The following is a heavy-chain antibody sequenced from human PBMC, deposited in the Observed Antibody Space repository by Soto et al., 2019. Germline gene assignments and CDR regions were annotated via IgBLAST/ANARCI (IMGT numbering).Heavy chain of an antibody. V-gene: IGHV1-69*04. CDR1: GGTFSSYT. D-gene: IGHD5-18*01. CDR2: FIPILGIA. J-gene: IGHJ6*02. Sequence: ASVKVSCKASGGTFSSYTISWVRQAPGQGLQWMGRFIPILGIANYAQKFQGRVTITADKSTSTAYMELISLRSEDTAVYYCAREGVDTAMVPIEYYYYYYGMDVWGQGTTVTVSS. CDR3: AREGVDTAMVPIEYYYYYYGMDV.